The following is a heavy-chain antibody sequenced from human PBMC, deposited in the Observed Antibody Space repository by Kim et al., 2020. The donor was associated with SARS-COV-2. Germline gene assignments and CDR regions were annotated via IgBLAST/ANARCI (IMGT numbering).Heavy chain of an antibody. CDR3: AKGMVRGVITLHFDY. V-gene: IGHV3-30*02. D-gene: IGHD3-10*01. J-gene: IGHJ4*02. Sequence: DSVKGRFTISRDNSKNTLYLQMNSLRAEDTAVYYCAKGMVRGVITLHFDYWGQGTLVTVSS.